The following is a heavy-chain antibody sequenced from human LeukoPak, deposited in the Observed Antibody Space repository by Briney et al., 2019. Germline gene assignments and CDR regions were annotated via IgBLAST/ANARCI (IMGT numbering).Heavy chain of an antibody. Sequence: SETLSLTCTVSGGSISSYYWSWIRQPPGKGLEWIGYIYYSGSTNYNPSLKSRVTISVDTSKNQFSLKLTSVTAADSAVYYCARGKGPNYGDYRGWFDPWGQGTLVTVSS. V-gene: IGHV4-59*08. CDR2: IYYSGST. D-gene: IGHD4-17*01. CDR3: ARGKGPNYGDYRGWFDP. J-gene: IGHJ5*02. CDR1: GGSISSYY.